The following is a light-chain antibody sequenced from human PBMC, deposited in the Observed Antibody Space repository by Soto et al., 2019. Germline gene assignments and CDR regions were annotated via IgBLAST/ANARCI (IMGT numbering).Light chain of an antibody. CDR1: SRDVGAYSS. CDR3: SAHAGSNNYV. CDR2: EVT. V-gene: IGLV2-8*01. Sequence: LTQPPSASGSPGQSVTVSCAGTSRDVGAYSSVAWYQQHPGKAPKLIIYEVTKRPSGVSDRFSGARSGNTAFLTVSGLQADDEADYYCSAHAGSNNYVFGTGTKVTVL. J-gene: IGLJ1*01.